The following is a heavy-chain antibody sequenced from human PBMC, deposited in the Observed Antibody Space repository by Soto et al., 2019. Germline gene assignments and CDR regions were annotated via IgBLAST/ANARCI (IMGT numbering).Heavy chain of an antibody. CDR3: AKRGLYASSSTGDY. D-gene: IGHD6-6*01. V-gene: IGHV3-23*01. J-gene: IGHJ4*02. CDR1: GFTFSSYA. CDR2: IGGSGGGT. Sequence: CLRLSCAASGFTFSSYAMSWVRQAPGKGLEWVSAIGGSGGGTYYADSVKGRFTISRDNSKNTLYLQMNSLRAEDTALYYCAKRGLYASSSTGDYWGQGTLVTVS.